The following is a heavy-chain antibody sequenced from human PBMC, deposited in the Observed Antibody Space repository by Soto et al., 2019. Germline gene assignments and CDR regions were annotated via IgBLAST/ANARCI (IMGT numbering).Heavy chain of an antibody. Sequence: WGSLRLSCAASGFTVSSYGMHWVRQAPGKGLEWVAVISYDGSNKYYADSVKGRFTISRDNPKNTLYLQMNSLRAEDTAVYYCAKDSTMIVVGPLDYWGQGTLVTVSS. J-gene: IGHJ4*02. D-gene: IGHD3-22*01. V-gene: IGHV3-30*18. CDR2: ISYDGSNK. CDR3: AKDSTMIVVGPLDY. CDR1: GFTVSSYG.